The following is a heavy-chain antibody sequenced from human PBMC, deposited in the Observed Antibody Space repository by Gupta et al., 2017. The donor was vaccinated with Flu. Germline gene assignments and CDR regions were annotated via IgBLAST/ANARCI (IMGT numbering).Heavy chain of an antibody. Sequence: QGPGQGLEWMGRINPYIGETTYAKKFQDRVTVTRDKSLSTGYMELSNLRSDDTAVYYCPSGPYRNGWYLVDNWGQGTQLTVSS. CDR2: INPYIGET. D-gene: IGHD6-19*01. CDR3: PSGPYRNGWYLVDN. J-gene: IGHJ4*02. V-gene: IGHV1-2*06.